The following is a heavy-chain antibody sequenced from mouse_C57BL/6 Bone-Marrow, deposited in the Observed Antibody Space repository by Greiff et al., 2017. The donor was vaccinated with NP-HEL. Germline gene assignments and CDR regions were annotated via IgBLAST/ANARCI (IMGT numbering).Heavy chain of an antibody. D-gene: IGHD2-5*01. Sequence: EVKLMESGPGMVKPSQSLSLTCTVTGYSITSGYDWHWIRHFPGNKLEWMGYISYSGSTNYNPSLKSRISITHDTSKNHFFLKLNSVTTEDTATYYCARDHSNYPYWYFDVWGTGTTVTVSS. CDR2: ISYSGST. J-gene: IGHJ1*03. CDR1: GYSITSGYD. V-gene: IGHV3-1*01. CDR3: ARDHSNYPYWYFDV.